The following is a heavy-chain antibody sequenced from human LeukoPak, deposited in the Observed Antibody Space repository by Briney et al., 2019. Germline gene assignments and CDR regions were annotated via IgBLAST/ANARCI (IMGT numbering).Heavy chain of an antibody. V-gene: IGHV3-30*04. CDR1: GFTFSTFA. D-gene: IGHD3-9*01. Sequence: PGGSLRLSCAASGFTFSTFAMHWVRQAPGKGLEWVAVISFDGSSKDYADSVKGRFTISRDNSKNTLFLRMNSLRAEDTAIYFCASLPYYDILAGLYDDFWGQGTLVTVSS. CDR2: ISFDGSSK. CDR3: ASLPYYDILAGLYDDF. J-gene: IGHJ4*02.